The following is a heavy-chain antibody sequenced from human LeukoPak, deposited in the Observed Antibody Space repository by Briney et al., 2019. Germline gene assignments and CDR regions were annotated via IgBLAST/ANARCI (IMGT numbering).Heavy chain of an antibody. V-gene: IGHV1-2*02. CDR1: GYTFTSYG. D-gene: IGHD2-21*02. Sequence: GASVKVSCKASGYTFTSYGISWVRQAPGQGLEWMGWINPNSGGTNYAQKFQGRVTMTRDTSISTAYMELSRLRSDDTAVYYCARDPRGGDTQFDYWGQGTLVTVSS. CDR2: INPNSGGT. J-gene: IGHJ4*02. CDR3: ARDPRGGDTQFDY.